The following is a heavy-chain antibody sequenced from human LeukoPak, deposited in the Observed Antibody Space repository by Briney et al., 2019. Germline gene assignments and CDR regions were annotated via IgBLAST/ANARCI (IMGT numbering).Heavy chain of an antibody. D-gene: IGHD4-17*01. CDR2: IIPIFGTA. J-gene: IGHJ4*02. CDR3: ARLDYGVDY. Sequence: ASVTVSCKASGGTFSSYAISWVRQAPGQGLEWMGGIIPIFGTASYAQKFQGRVTITTDESTSTAYMELSSLRSEDTAVYYCARLDYGVDYWGQGTLVTVSS. V-gene: IGHV1-69*05. CDR1: GGTFSSYA.